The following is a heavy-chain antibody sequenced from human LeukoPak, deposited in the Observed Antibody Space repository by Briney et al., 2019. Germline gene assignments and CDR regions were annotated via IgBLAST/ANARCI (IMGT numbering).Heavy chain of an antibody. CDR2: IYSGGST. CDR3: ASDRPRYCSSTSCPRHYGMDV. CDR1: GFTVSSNY. D-gene: IGHD2-2*01. J-gene: IGHJ6*02. Sequence: GGSLRLSCAASGFTVSSNYMSWVRQAPGKGLEWVSVIYSGGSTYYADSVKGRFTISRHNSKNTLYLQMNSLRAEDTAVYYCASDRPRYCSSTSCPRHYGMDVWGQGTTVTVS. V-gene: IGHV3-53*04.